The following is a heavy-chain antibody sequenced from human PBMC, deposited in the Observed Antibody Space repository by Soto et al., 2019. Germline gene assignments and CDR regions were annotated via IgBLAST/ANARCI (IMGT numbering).Heavy chain of an antibody. CDR1: GGTFSSYA. Sequence: GASVKVSCKASGGTFSSYAISWVRQAPGQGLEWMGRINPIGGSTNYAQKFQGRVTMTRDTSTSTAYMDLSSLRSDDTAVYYCARDLAAADYWGQGTLVTVSS. J-gene: IGHJ4*02. D-gene: IGHD6-13*01. CDR3: ARDLAAADY. CDR2: INPIGGST. V-gene: IGHV1-69*04.